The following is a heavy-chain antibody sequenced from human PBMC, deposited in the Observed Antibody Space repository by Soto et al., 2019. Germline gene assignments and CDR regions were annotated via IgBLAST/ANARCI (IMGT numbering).Heavy chain of an antibody. CDR2: IYWDDDK. J-gene: IGHJ4*02. Sequence: QITLKYSGPALVKPTQTLTLTCTFSGFSLSTSGVGGGWIRQPPGKALEWLALIYWDDDKRYSPSLKSRRNSTVDHFKSQGVLTMANTDPVDTATYYGGVASGGGNYPCFHFWGQGNLVTVSS. CDR3: GVASGGGNYPCFHF. V-gene: IGHV2-5*02. D-gene: IGHD4-4*01. CDR1: GFSLSTSGVG.